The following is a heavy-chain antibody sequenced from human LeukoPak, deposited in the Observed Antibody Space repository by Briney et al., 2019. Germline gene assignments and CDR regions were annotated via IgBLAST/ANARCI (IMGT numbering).Heavy chain of an antibody. J-gene: IGHJ5*02. CDR2: IYYSGST. CDR1: GGSISSYY. V-gene: IGHV4-59*01. CDR3: ARVRGSGSYYNPLKYNWFDP. Sequence: SETLSLTCTVSGGSISSYYWSWIRQPPGKGLEWIGYIYYSGSTNYNPSLKSRVTISVDASKNQFSLKLSSVTAADTAVYYCARVRGSGSYYNPLKYNWFDPWGQGTLVTVSS. D-gene: IGHD3-10*01.